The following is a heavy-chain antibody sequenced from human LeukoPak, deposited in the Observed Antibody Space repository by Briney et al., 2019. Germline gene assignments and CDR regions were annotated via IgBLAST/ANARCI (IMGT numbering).Heavy chain of an antibody. CDR2: IWHDGSHR. D-gene: IGHD3-9*01. CDR3: ARDDILTGYTIDY. V-gene: IGHV3-33*01. J-gene: IGHJ4*02. CDR1: GFTFRDYG. Sequence: PGGSLRLSCAVSGFTFRDYGMHWVRQAPGKGLEWVALIWHDGSHRYYADSVKGRITISRDDSKNTLYLQMNSPRAEDTAMYYCARDDILTGYTIDYWGQGTLVTVSS.